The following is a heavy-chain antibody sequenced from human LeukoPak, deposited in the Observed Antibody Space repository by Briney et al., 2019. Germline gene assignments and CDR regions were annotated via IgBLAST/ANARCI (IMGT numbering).Heavy chain of an antibody. D-gene: IGHD4-17*01. Sequence: GASVKVSCKASGGTFSSYAISWVRQAPGQGLEWMGGIIPIFGTANYAQKFQGRVTITADESTSAAYMELSSLRSEDTAVYYCASSYPVTHVGYYYGMDVWGQGTTVTVSS. J-gene: IGHJ6*02. CDR3: ASSYPVTHVGYYYGMDV. CDR1: GGTFSSYA. V-gene: IGHV1-69*13. CDR2: IIPIFGTA.